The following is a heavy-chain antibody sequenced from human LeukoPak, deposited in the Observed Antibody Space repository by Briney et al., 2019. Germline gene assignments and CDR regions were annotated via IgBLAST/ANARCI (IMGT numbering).Heavy chain of an antibody. CDR2: INHSGST. V-gene: IGHV4-34*01. CDR3: ASRRSDSSGPIDY. D-gene: IGHD3-22*01. J-gene: IGHJ4*02. Sequence: SETLSLTCAVYGGSFSGYYWSWIRQPPGKGLEWIGEINHSGSTNYNPSLKSRVTISVDTSKNQFSLKLSSVTAADTAVYYCASRRSDSSGPIDYWGQGTLVTVSS. CDR1: GGSFSGYY.